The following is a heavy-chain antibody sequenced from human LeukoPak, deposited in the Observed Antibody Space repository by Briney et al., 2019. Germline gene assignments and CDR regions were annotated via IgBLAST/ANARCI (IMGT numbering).Heavy chain of an antibody. CDR1: GFTFSSYA. V-gene: IGHV3-30-3*01. CDR2: ISYDGSNK. D-gene: IGHD2-2*01. J-gene: IGHJ5*02. Sequence: PGGSLRLSCAASGFTFSSYAMHWVRQAPGKGLEWVAVISYDGSNKYYADSVKGRFTISRDNSKNTLYLQMNSLRAEDTAVYYCIRKDIVVVPSNWFDPWGQGTLVTVSS. CDR3: IRKDIVVVPSNWFDP.